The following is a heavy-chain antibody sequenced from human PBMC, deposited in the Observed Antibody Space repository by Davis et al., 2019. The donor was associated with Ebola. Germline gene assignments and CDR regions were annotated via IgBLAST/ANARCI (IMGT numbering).Heavy chain of an antibody. CDR1: GFTFSSYE. J-gene: IGHJ6*02. Sequence: GGSLRLSCAASGFTFSSYEMNWVRQAPGKGLEWVSYISSSDSTIYYADSVKGRFTISRDNAKNSLYLQMNSLRAEDTAVYYCARDGYSPYYGMDVWGQGTTVTVSS. CDR3: ARDGYSPYYGMDV. CDR2: ISSSDSTI. D-gene: IGHD5-18*01. V-gene: IGHV3-48*03.